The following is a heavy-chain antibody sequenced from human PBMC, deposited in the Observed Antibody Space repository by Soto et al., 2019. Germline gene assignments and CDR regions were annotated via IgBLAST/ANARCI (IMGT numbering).Heavy chain of an antibody. CDR1: GYSFTTYG. J-gene: IGHJ6*02. CDR2: ISDYNGNT. Sequence: QVQLVQSGAEVKKPGASVKVSCKASGYSFTTYGISWVRQAPGQGLEWMGWISDYNGNTNYEKKFQGRVNMTTDTSTXTXXXGXQSRRSDDTALYYCAREGYYSGSESYAPPRYYGMDVWGQGTTVTVS. D-gene: IGHD3-10*01. CDR3: AREGYYSGSESYAPPRYYGMDV. V-gene: IGHV1-18*01.